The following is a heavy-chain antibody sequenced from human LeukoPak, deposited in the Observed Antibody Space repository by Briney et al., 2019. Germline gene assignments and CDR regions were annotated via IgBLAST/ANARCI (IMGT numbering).Heavy chain of an antibody. CDR1: GGSISSSSYY. Sequence: SETLSLTCTVSGGSISSSSYYWGWIRQPPGKGLEWIGSIYYSGSTHYNPSLKSRVTISVDTSKNQFSLKLSSVTAADTAVYYCARDGTTGTYYYYYYMDVWGKGTTVTVSS. V-gene: IGHV4-39*07. CDR3: ARDGTTGTYYYYYYMDV. CDR2: IYYSGST. D-gene: IGHD1-1*01. J-gene: IGHJ6*03.